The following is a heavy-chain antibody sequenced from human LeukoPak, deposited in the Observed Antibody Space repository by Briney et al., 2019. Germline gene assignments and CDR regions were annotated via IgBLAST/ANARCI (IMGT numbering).Heavy chain of an antibody. CDR1: GFTVSSYW. CDR3: ARDRTLDY. J-gene: IGHJ4*02. V-gene: IGHV3-74*01. Sequence: PGGSLRLSCAASGFTVSSYWTYWVRHAPGKGLVWVSLINGDGSSTTYADSVEGRFTISSDNAKNTLYLQMNSLRAEDTAVYYCARDRTLDYWGRGTLVTVSS. CDR2: INGDGSST.